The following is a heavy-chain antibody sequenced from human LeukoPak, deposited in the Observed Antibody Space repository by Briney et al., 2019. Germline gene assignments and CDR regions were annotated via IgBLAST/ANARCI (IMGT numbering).Heavy chain of an antibody. D-gene: IGHD6-13*01. J-gene: IGHJ3*02. CDR3: ARARYSSSWTLATYAFDI. Sequence: PGGSLRLSCAGSGFTFNNYWMSWVRQAPGKGLEWVANIKQDGNEKYYVDSVKGRFTISRDNAKNSLYPQMNSLRDEDTAVYYCARARYSSSWTLATYAFDIWGQGTMVTVSS. CDR2: IKQDGNEK. V-gene: IGHV3-7*01. CDR1: GFTFNNYW.